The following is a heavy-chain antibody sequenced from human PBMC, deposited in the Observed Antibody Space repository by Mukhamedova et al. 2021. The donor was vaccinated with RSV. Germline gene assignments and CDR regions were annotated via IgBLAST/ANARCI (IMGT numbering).Heavy chain of an antibody. D-gene: IGHD2-15*01. V-gene: IGHV3-23*01. CDR2: ISDSGGDT. CDR3: AKAPHGGSSGSCYCNFDD. CDR1: A. Sequence: AMTWVRQAPGKGLEWVSAISDSGGDTYYADSVKGRFTISRDNSKNTVYLQMNSLRAEDTAVYFCAKAPHGGSSGSCYCNFDDWG. J-gene: IGHJ4*01.